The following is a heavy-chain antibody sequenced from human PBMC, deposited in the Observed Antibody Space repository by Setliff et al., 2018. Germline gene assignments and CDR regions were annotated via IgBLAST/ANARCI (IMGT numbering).Heavy chain of an antibody. CDR2: IYYSGNT. Sequence: SETLSPTCSVSGGSIDSHYWSWIRQPPGKGLEWIGSIYYSGNTNYNPSLKSRVTISIDTSKNQFSLKLSSVTAADTAVYHCARGKTFFGAFIRAFDIWGQGRMVTVSS. J-gene: IGHJ3*02. CDR3: ARGKTFFGAFIRAFDI. D-gene: IGHD3-3*01. CDR1: GGSIDSHY. V-gene: IGHV4-59*11.